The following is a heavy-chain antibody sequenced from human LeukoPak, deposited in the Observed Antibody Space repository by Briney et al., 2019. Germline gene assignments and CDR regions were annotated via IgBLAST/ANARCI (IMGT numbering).Heavy chain of an antibody. CDR1: GFTFSSYA. CDR2: ISGSGGST. D-gene: IGHD4-17*01. Sequence: GGSLRLSCAASGFTFSSYAMSWVRQAPEKGLEWVSAISGSGGSTYYADSVKGPFTISRDNSKNTLYLQMNSLRAEDTAVYYCAKDQVTRDYAYFDYWGQGTLVTVSS. J-gene: IGHJ4*02. V-gene: IGHV3-23*01. CDR3: AKDQVTRDYAYFDY.